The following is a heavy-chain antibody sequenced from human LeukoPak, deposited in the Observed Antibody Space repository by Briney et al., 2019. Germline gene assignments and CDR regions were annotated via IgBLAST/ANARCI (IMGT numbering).Heavy chain of an antibody. CDR1: GYIFTNYG. D-gene: IGHD1-1*01. CDR3: ARGAGSHYWYFDL. Sequence: GASVTVSCKASGYIFTNYGISWVRQAPGQGLEWMGWIRVYNGNTEYAQKLQGRVTMTTDTSTNTAYMELRSLRSDDTAVYYCARGAGSHYWYFDLWGRGTLVTVSS. J-gene: IGHJ2*01. V-gene: IGHV1-18*01. CDR2: IRVYNGNT.